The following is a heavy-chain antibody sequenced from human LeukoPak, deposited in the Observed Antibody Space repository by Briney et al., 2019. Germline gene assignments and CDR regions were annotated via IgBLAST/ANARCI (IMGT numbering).Heavy chain of an antibody. CDR1: GYSFTSYW. CDR2: IYPGDSDT. Sequence: GASLKISCKGSGYSFTSYWIGWVRQMPGKGLEWMGIIYPGDSDTRYSPSFQGQVTISADKSISTAYLQWSSLKASDTAMYYCARSDYDYYYGMDVWGQGTTVTVSS. V-gene: IGHV5-51*01. CDR3: ARSDYDYYYGMDV. D-gene: IGHD2-21*02. J-gene: IGHJ6*02.